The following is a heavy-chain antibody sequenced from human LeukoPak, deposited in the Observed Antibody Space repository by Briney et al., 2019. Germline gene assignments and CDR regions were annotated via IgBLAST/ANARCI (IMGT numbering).Heavy chain of an antibody. V-gene: IGHV3-21*01. D-gene: IGHD3-10*01. Sequence: GGSLRLSCAASGFTFSSYSMNWVRQAPGKGLEWVSSISSSSSYIYYADSVKGRFTISKDNSKNTLYLQMNSLRAEDTAVYYCAKQKWFGELCLDYWGQGTLVTVSS. CDR1: GFTFSSYS. J-gene: IGHJ4*02. CDR3: AKQKWFGELCLDY. CDR2: ISSSSSYI.